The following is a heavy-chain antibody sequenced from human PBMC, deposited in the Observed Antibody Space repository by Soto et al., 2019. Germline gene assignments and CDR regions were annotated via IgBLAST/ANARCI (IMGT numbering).Heavy chain of an antibody. J-gene: IGHJ6*02. D-gene: IGHD6-13*01. CDR3: ARDMAAAGYGMDV. V-gene: IGHV3-53*01. CDR2: IYSGGST. CDR1: GFTVSSNY. Sequence: HPGGSLRLSCAASGFTVSSNYMSWVRQAPGKGLEWVSVIYSGGSTYYADSVKGRFTISRDNSKNTLYLQMNSLRAEDTAVYYCARDMAAAGYGMDVWGQGTTVTVSS.